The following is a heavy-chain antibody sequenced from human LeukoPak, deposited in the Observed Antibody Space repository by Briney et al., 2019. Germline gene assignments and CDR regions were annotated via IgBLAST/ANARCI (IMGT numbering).Heavy chain of an antibody. Sequence: TSETLSLTCTVSGYSISSGYYWGWIRQPPGKGLEWIGSIYHSGSTYYNPSLKSRVTISVDTSKNQFSLKLSSVTAADTAVYFCARARNYYDSSDYYYEGDAFDIWGQGTMVTVSS. CDR1: GYSISSGYY. J-gene: IGHJ3*02. D-gene: IGHD3-22*01. CDR3: ARARNYYDSSDYYYEGDAFDI. CDR2: IYHSGST. V-gene: IGHV4-38-2*02.